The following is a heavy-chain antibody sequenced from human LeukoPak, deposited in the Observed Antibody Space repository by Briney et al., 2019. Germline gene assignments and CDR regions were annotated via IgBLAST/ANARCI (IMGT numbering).Heavy chain of an antibody. CDR3: AKDLGPSRGFDY. CDR2: IFYSGST. D-gene: IGHD3-10*01. J-gene: IGHJ4*02. Sequence: SETLSLTCTISSGXINTYYWSWIRQTPGKGREWIGDIFYSGSTLYNPSLKSRVTISLDTSKKQLSLEMKFVTTADTAIYYCAKDLGPSRGFDYWGQGTLVTVSS. V-gene: IGHV4-59*01. CDR1: SGXINTYY.